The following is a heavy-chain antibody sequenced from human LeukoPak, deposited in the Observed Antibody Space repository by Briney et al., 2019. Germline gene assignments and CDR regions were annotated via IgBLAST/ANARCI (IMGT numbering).Heavy chain of an antibody. CDR2: IYYSGST. D-gene: IGHD2/OR15-2a*01. J-gene: IGHJ4*02. CDR1: GVSISSYY. CDR3: ARSTTYESMGY. Sequence: PSETLSLTCTVSGVSISSYYWSWIRQPPGKGLEWIGYIYYSGSTNYNPSLKSRVTISVDTSKNQFSLKLSSVTAADTAVYYCARSTTYESMGYWGQGTLVTVSS. V-gene: IGHV4-59*12.